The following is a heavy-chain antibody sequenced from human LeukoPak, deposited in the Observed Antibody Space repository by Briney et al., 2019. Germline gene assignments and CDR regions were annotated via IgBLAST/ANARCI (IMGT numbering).Heavy chain of an antibody. CDR2: IYPGDSDT. V-gene: IGHV5-51*01. Sequence: RRESLKISCKGSGYSFTSYWIGWVRQMPGKGLEWMGIIYPGDSDTRYSPSFQGQVTISADKSISTAYLQWSSLKASDTAMYYCARLGLNYDFWSGYYSYWGQGTLVTVSS. D-gene: IGHD3-3*01. J-gene: IGHJ4*02. CDR3: ARLGLNYDFWSGYYSY. CDR1: GYSFTSYW.